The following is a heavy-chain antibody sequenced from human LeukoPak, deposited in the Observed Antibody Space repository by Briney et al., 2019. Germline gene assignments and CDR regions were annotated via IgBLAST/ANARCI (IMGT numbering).Heavy chain of an antibody. V-gene: IGHV4-39*01. D-gene: IGHD1-26*01. Sequence: PSETLSLTCTVSGGSISSSSYYWGWIRQPPGKGLEWIGSIYYSGSTYYNPSLKSRVTISVDTSKNQFSLKLSSVTAADTAVYYCARGMGATMEIFDYWGQGTLVTVSS. CDR3: ARGMGATMEIFDY. CDR2: IYYSGST. J-gene: IGHJ4*02. CDR1: GGSISSSSYY.